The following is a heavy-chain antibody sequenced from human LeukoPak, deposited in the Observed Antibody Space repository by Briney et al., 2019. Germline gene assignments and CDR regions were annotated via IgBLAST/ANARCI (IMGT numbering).Heavy chain of an antibody. V-gene: IGHV4-39*07. CDR3: ARYSGDYESVNYYYYMDV. D-gene: IGHD4-17*01. CDR2: IYHTGTT. Sequence: SETLSLTCTVSGVSVSSGSYYWGWLRQPPGKGLEWVGSIYHTGTTYYNPSLKSRVTISVDTSKDQFSLKLSSVTAADTAVYYCARYSGDYESVNYYYYMDVWGKGTTVTISS. J-gene: IGHJ6*03. CDR1: GVSVSSGSYY.